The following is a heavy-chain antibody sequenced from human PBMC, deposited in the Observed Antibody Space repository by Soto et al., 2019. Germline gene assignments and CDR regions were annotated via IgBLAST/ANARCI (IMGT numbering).Heavy chain of an antibody. D-gene: IGHD3-3*01. CDR3: AREEFGVFSVAYFDY. V-gene: IGHV3-74*01. CDR1: GFSFSSKW. Sequence: EVQLVESGGGLVQPGGSLRLSCAASGFSFSSKWMHWVRHAPGKGLVWVSRINTDGSSTSHADFVKGRFTISRDNAKNTLYLQKNRLRTEDTGVYYGAREEFGVFSVAYFDYWGQGTLVTVSS. CDR2: INTDGSST. J-gene: IGHJ4*02.